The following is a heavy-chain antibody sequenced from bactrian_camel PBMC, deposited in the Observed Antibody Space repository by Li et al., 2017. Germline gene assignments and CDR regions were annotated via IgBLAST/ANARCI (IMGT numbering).Heavy chain of an antibody. J-gene: IGHJ6*01. CDR1: GYTYSSYC. CDR3: ATALHVGGGWYGDFAY. V-gene: IGHV3S67*01. Sequence: VQLVESGGGSVQTGGSLRLSCAVSGYTYSSYCAGWFRQAPGKEREGVAAIDRDGRTRYADPVKGRFTISNDNGKNTLYLQMNSLKSEDTALYYCATALHVGGGWYGDFAYWGQGTQVTVS. CDR2: IDRDGRT. D-gene: IGHD6*01.